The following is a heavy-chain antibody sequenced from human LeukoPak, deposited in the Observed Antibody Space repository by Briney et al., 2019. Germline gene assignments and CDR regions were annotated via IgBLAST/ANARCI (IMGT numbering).Heavy chain of an antibody. CDR1: GYTFTGYY. J-gene: IGHJ3*02. V-gene: IGHV1-46*01. Sequence: ASVKVSCKASGYTFTGYYMHWVRQAPGQGLEWMGIINPSGGSTSYAQKFQGRVTMTRDTSTSTVYMELSSLRSEDTAVYYCARDSRADDSSGYSLGGDAFDIWGQGTMVTVSS. D-gene: IGHD3-22*01. CDR2: INPSGGST. CDR3: ARDSRADDSSGYSLGGDAFDI.